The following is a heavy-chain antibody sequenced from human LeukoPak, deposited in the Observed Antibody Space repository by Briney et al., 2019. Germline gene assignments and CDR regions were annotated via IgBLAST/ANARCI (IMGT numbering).Heavy chain of an antibody. D-gene: IGHD2-15*01. CDR3: ATEGPLPGGHDY. CDR2: VNSDGSST. CDR1: RSTFSRYW. Sequence: GGSLRLSCAASRSTFSRYWMHWVRQAPGKGLVWVSRVNSDGSSTNYADSVKGRFTISRDNAKNTLYLQMNSLGTEDTAVYYCATEGPLPGGHDYWGQGTLVTVFS. V-gene: IGHV3-74*01. J-gene: IGHJ4*02.